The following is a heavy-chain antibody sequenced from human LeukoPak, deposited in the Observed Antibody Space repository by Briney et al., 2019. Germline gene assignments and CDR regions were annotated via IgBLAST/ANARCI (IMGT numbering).Heavy chain of an antibody. V-gene: IGHV1-2*02. Sequence: ASVKVSCKASGYTFTGYYMHWVRQAPGQGLEWMGWINPNSGGTNYAQKFQGRVTMTRDTSISTAYMELSRLRSDDTAVYYCARDPILRYFGWSPRIFDYWGQGTLVTVSS. CDR2: INPNSGGT. J-gene: IGHJ4*02. CDR1: GYTFTGYY. CDR3: ARDPILRYFGWSPRIFDY. D-gene: IGHD3-9*01.